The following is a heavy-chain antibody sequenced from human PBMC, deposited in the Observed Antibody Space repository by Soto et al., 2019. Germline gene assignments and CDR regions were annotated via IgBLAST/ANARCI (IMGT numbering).Heavy chain of an antibody. J-gene: IGHJ4*02. Sequence: PSETLSLTCAVSGASVTSDDYYRSWIRQPPGKGLEWIGYIYHSGSTYYNPSLKSRVSISIDTSQNQFSLKLTSLTAADTAVYYCARDPIFYYASSGYGGSSFDYWGQGSRVTVSS. D-gene: IGHD3-22*01. CDR3: ARDPIFYYASSGYGGSSFDY. CDR2: IYHSGST. CDR1: GASVTSDDYY. V-gene: IGHV4-30-4*01.